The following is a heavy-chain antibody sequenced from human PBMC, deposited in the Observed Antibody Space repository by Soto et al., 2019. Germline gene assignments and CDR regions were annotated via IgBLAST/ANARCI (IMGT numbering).Heavy chain of an antibody. J-gene: IGHJ6*03. CDR3: ARGSDYGDLSYYMDV. CDR1: GFTFSSYA. D-gene: IGHD4-17*01. CDR2: ISSNGGST. Sequence: PGGSLRLSCAASGFTFSSYAMSWVRQAPGKGLEYVSAISSNGGSTYYANSVKGRFTISRDNSKNTLYLQMGSLRAEDMAVYYCARGSDYGDLSYYMDVWGKGTTVTVSS. V-gene: IGHV3-64*01.